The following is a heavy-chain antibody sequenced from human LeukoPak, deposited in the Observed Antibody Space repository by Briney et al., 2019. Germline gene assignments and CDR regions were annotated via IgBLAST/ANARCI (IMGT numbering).Heavy chain of an antibody. CDR2: ISTYNGNT. Sequence: GASVKVSCKASGYTFTSYGISWVRQAPGQGLEWMGWISTYNGNTNYAQKLQGRVTMTTDTSTSTAYMELRSLRSDDTAVYYCARGGIQLWWYYGMDVWGQGTTVTVSS. CDR1: GYTFTSYG. J-gene: IGHJ6*02. D-gene: IGHD5-18*01. V-gene: IGHV1-18*01. CDR3: ARGGIQLWWYYGMDV.